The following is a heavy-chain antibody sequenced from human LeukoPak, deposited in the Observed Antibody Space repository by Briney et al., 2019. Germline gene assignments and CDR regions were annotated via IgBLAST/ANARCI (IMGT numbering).Heavy chain of an antibody. CDR3: ARNWGSDYYYYYGLDV. J-gene: IGHJ6*02. V-gene: IGHV3-33*08. D-gene: IGHD7-27*01. CDR1: GFTFSSYG. CDR2: IRYDGSNK. Sequence: GGSLRLSCAASGFTFSSYGMHWVRQAPGRGLEWVAFIRYDGSNKYYADSVKGRFTISRDNSKNTLYLQMNSLRAEDTAVYYCARNWGSDYYYYYGLDVWGQGTTVTVSS.